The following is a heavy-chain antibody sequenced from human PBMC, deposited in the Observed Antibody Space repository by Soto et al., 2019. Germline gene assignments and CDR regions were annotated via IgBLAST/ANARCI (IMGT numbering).Heavy chain of an antibody. CDR2: ISAYNGNT. CDR3: ARDRGSYALDY. D-gene: IGHD1-26*01. V-gene: IGHV1-18*01. CDR1: EYTFTSYG. Sequence: QVQLVQSGAEVKKHWASVQVSCKASEYTFTSYGISWVRQAPGQGLEWMGWISAYNGNTIYAQKLQGRGTMTTDTSPSTAYMELRSLRSDNTAVYYCARDRGSYALDYWGQGTLVTGSS. J-gene: IGHJ4*02.